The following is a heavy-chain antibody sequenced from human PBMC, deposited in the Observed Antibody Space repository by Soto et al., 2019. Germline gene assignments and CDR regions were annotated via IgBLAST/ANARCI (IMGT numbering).Heavy chain of an antibody. CDR3: ARMVTTRFEHYYYMDV. CDR2: IDWDDDK. Sequence: ASGPTLVNPTQTLTLTCTFSGFSLSTSGMCVSWIRQPPGKALEWLARIDWDDDKYYSTSLKTRLTISKDTSKNQVVLTMTNMDPVDTATYYCARMVTTRFEHYYYMDVWGKWTTVTVSS. CDR1: GFSLSTSGMC. D-gene: IGHD4-4*01. J-gene: IGHJ6*03. V-gene: IGHV2-70*11.